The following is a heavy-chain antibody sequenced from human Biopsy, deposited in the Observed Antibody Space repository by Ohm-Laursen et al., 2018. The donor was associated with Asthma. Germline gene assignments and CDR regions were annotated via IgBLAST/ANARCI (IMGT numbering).Heavy chain of an antibody. CDR2: LIPVLGTP. Sequence: SVKVSCKASGDSFSNYAISWVRQAPGQGLEWMGGLIPVLGTPDHAQMFEGRVTITADESTGTAYMELSSLSSEDTAVYYCAREVSTVDYGYYYFAMDVWGQGTTVTVSS. V-gene: IGHV1-69*13. CDR1: GDSFSNYA. CDR3: AREVSTVDYGYYYFAMDV. D-gene: IGHD4-17*01. J-gene: IGHJ6*02.